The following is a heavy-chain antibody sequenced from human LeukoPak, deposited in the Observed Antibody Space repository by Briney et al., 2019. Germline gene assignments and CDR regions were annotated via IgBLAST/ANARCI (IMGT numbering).Heavy chain of an antibody. CDR1: GFTFSSYS. J-gene: IGHJ6*03. Sequence: GGSLRLSCAASGFTFSSYSMNWVRQAPGKGLEWVSYISSSSSTIYYADSVKGRFTISRDNAKNSLYLQMNSLRAEDTAVYYCARGARGTMVQGVIIFYYYYYMDVWGKGTTVAVSS. CDR3: ARGARGTMVQGVIIFYYYYYMDV. D-gene: IGHD3-10*01. V-gene: IGHV3-48*01. CDR2: ISSSSSTI.